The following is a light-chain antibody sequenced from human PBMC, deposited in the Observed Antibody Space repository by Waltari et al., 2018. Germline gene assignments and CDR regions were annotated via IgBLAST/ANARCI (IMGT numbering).Light chain of an antibody. CDR2: GAS. CDR3: QQRSNWPLT. V-gene: IGKV3-11*01. J-gene: IGKJ4*01. Sequence: SCRASQSFSGYLAWYKQKRGQAPRLLIYGASNRATGIPARFSGSGSGTDFTLTISTLEPEDFAVYYCQQRSNWPLTFGGGTKVEIK. CDR1: QSFSGY.